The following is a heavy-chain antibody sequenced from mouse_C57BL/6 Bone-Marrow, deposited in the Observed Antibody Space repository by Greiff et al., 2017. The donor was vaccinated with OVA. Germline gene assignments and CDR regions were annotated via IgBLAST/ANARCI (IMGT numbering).Heavy chain of an antibody. CDR1: GYTFTSYW. D-gene: IGHD2-1*01. Sequence: QVQLQQPGAELVKPGASVKMSCKASGYTFTSYWITWVKQRPGQGLEWIGDIYPGSGSTNYNEKFKSKATLTVDTSSSTAYMQLSSLTSEDSAVYSSARGRHLLWQWYVDVAGTGTTVTVAS. CDR2: IYPGSGST. V-gene: IGHV1-55*01. CDR3: ARGRHLLWQWYVDV. J-gene: IGHJ1*03.